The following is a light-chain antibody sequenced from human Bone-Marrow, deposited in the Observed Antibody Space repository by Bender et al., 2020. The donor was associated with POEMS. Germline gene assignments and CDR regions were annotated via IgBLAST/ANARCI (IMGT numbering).Light chain of an antibody. Sequence: SHVVTQPPSVSVAPGETARLTCGGYRIGSTNVHWYQQKPGQAPVLVVFDDRVRPSGTPGRFAGSNSGNTATLTIPRVEAGDEADYFCQVWNNSIDHLVFGGGTKLTVL. CDR1: RIGSTN. J-gene: IGLJ3*02. CDR3: QVWNNSIDHLV. CDR2: DDR. V-gene: IGLV3-21*02.